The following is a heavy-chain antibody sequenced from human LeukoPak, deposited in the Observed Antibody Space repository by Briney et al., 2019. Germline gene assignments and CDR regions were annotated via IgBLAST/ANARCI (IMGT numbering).Heavy chain of an antibody. D-gene: IGHD3-22*01. J-gene: IGHJ4*02. Sequence: PGGSLRLSCAASGFTFSSYWMNWVRQAPGKGLEWVANIKQDGSEKYYVDSVKGRFTISRDNAKHSLYLQMSSLRAEDTAVYYCARDTYDSSGYYAHLDYWGQGTLVTVSS. CDR2: IKQDGSEK. V-gene: IGHV3-7*01. CDR1: GFTFSSYW. CDR3: ARDTYDSSGYYAHLDY.